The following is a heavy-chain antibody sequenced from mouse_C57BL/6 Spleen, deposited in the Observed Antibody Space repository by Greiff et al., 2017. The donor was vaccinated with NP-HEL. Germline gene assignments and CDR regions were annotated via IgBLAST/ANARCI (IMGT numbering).Heavy chain of an antibody. CDR2: IHPNSGST. CDR1: GYTFTSYW. V-gene: IGHV1-64*01. Sequence: QVQLQQPGAELVKPGASVKLSCKASGYTFTSYWMHWVKQRPGQGLEWIGMIHPNSGSTNYNEKFKSKATLTVDKSSSTAYMQLSSLTSEDSAVYYCARTRSNFGNYAMDYWGQGTSVTVSS. CDR3: ARTRSNFGNYAMDY. D-gene: IGHD2-5*01. J-gene: IGHJ4*01.